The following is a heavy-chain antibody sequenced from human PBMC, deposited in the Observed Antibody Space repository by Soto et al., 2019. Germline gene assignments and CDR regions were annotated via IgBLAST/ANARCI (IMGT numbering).Heavy chain of an antibody. V-gene: IGHV4-4*07. J-gene: IGHJ5*02. CDR1: GGSFSSYF. CDR2: IYHSGTS. CDR3: ARTMVRGIIPIWFDP. Sequence: FLTCTVSGGSFSSYFCNRVRKSAGKGLEWIGYIYHSGTSYYNPSLKSRITMSLDRSENQFSLKLNSVTAADTAVYFCARTMVRGIIPIWFDPWGQGALVTVSS. D-gene: IGHD3-10*01.